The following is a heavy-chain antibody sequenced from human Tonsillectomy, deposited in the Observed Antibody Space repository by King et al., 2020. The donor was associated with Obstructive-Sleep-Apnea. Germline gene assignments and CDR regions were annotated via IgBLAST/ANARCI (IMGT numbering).Heavy chain of an antibody. CDR1: GFIFNNYG. Sequence: QLVQSGGGVVQPGRSLRLSCAASGFIFNNYGMYWVRQAPGKGLEWVASISYDGSNEYYVDSVKGRFTISRDNSKNTLYLEINSRRAEDTAVYYCAKDRDSSGWYLGYYGMDVWGQGTTVTVSS. V-gene: IGHV3-30*18. J-gene: IGHJ6*02. CDR2: ISYDGSNE. CDR3: AKDRDSSGWYLGYYGMDV. D-gene: IGHD6-19*01.